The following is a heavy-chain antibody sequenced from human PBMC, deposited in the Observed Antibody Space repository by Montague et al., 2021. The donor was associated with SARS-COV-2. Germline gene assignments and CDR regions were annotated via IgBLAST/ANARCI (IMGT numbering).Heavy chain of an antibody. D-gene: IGHD1-1*01. V-gene: IGHV4-39*01. CDR3: AGHRANAGAFDT. J-gene: IGHJ3*02. CDR2: IDYTGTN. CDR1: GGSITVIRYD. Sequence: SETLSLTCTVSGGSITVIRYDWGWIRRPPGKGLEWIGRIDYTGTNTYNPSLKSRLTISMDTSENQFSLKMTSLTAADTAVYYCAGHRANAGAFDTWGPGTMVTVSS.